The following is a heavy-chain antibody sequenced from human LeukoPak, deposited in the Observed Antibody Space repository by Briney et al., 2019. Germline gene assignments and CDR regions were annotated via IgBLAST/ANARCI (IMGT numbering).Heavy chain of an antibody. CDR3: ARYGSPIADNWFDP. J-gene: IGHJ5*02. CDR1: GFTFSSYG. D-gene: IGHD6-13*01. Sequence: GGSLRLSCAASGFTFSSYGMHWVRQAPGKGLEWVAVIWYDGSNKYYADSVKGRFTISRDNSKNTLYLQMNSLRAEDTAVYYCARYGSPIADNWFDPWGQGTLVTVSS. V-gene: IGHV3-33*01. CDR2: IWYDGSNK.